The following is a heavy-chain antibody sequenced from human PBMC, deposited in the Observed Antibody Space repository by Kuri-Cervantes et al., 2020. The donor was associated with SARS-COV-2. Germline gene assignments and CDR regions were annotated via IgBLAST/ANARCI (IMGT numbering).Heavy chain of an antibody. V-gene: IGHV3-30*02. D-gene: IGHD3-9*01. CDR1: GFTFSSYG. CDR3: ARDQVHYDILTGYITTGAFDI. CDR2: IRYDGSNK. Sequence: GGSLRLSCAASGFTFSSYGMHWVRQAPGKGLEWVAFIRYDGSNKYYADSVKGRFTISRDNSKNTLYLQMNSLRAEDTAVYYCARDQVHYDILTGYITTGAFDIWGQGTMVTVSS. J-gene: IGHJ3*02.